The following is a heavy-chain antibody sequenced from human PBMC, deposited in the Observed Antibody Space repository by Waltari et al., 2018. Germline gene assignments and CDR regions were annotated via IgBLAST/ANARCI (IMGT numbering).Heavy chain of an antibody. D-gene: IGHD3-3*01. CDR2: ISYSGTT. CDR3: ARYYGNGEGWLDP. J-gene: IGHJ5*02. Sequence: QLQLQESGPGLVKPSETLSLTRTVSGGSISRGSDYWGWTRQPPGKGLGSIGYISYSGTTYYNLSLKSRVTMSVDTSRDQYSLSLRSVAAADTAVYYCARYYGNGEGWLDPWGQGTLVTVSS. V-gene: IGHV4-39*07. CDR1: GGSISRGSDY.